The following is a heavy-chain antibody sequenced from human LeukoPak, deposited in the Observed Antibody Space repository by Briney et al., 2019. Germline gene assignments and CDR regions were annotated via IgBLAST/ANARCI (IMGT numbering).Heavy chain of an antibody. CDR1: GFRFYDYV. Sequence: GGSLRLFCAASGFRFYDYVMQWVGQPAGKGLEGVSGVTPDSAGIAYADSVRGRFTTSRDNAKQSLYLQMYSLTAEDTALYYCTRDLAPNCRDSDSHLRHWGQGTLGTVS. V-gene: IGHV3-9*01. CDR3: TRDLAPNCRDSDSHLRH. D-gene: IGHD2-15*01. J-gene: IGHJ1*01. CDR2: VTPDSAGI.